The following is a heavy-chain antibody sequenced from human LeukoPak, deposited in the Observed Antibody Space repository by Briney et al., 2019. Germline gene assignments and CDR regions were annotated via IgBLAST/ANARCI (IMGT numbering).Heavy chain of an antibody. CDR2: IYTSGST. Sequence: SETLSLTCTVSGGSISSYYWSWIRQPAGKGLEWIGRIYTSGSTNYNPPLKSRVTMSVDTSKNQFSLKLSSVTAADTAVYYCASSSGYYSGDAFDIWGQGTMVTVSS. V-gene: IGHV4-4*07. J-gene: IGHJ3*02. D-gene: IGHD3-22*01. CDR1: GGSISSYY. CDR3: ASSSGYYSGDAFDI.